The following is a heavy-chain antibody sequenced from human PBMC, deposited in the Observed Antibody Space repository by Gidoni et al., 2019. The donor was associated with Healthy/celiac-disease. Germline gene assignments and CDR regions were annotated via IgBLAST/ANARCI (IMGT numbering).Heavy chain of an antibody. CDR2: ISSSSSYI. V-gene: IGHV3-21*01. J-gene: IGHJ4*02. CDR3: ARDMGYSGYDIRPNPFDY. Sequence: EVQLVESGGGLVKPGGSLRLSCAASGFTFSSDSLNWVRQAPGKGLEWVSSISSSSSYIYYADSVKGRFTISRDNAKNSLYLQMNSLRAEDTAVYYCARDMGYSGYDIRPNPFDYWGQGTLVTVSS. CDR1: GFTFSSDS. D-gene: IGHD5-12*01.